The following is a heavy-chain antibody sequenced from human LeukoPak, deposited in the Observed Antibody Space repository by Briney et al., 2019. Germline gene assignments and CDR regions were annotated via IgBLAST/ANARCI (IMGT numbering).Heavy chain of an antibody. CDR3: ADYYASGSYPP. Sequence: GGSLRLSCAASGFSLSNAWTNWVRQAPGKGLEWVGRILSKTSGGTTDYATPVKGRFTISRDDSKNMLYLHMNSLQIEDTAVYYCADYYASGSYPPWGQGTLVTVSS. J-gene: IGHJ5*02. CDR2: ILSKTSGGTT. CDR1: GFSLSNAW. V-gene: IGHV3-15*07. D-gene: IGHD3-10*01.